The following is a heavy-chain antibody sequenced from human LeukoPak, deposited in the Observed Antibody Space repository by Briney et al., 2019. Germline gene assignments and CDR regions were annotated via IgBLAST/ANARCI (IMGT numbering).Heavy chain of an antibody. CDR3: ASRDCSSTSCLDYYYYMDV. CDR2: IYYSGST. CDR1: GGSISSYY. Sequence: PSETLSLICTVSGGSISSYYWSWIRQPPGKGLEWIGYIYYSGSTNYNPSLKSRVTISVDTSKNQFSLKPSSVTAADTAVYYCASRDCSSTSCLDYYYYMDVWGKGTTVTVSS. J-gene: IGHJ6*03. V-gene: IGHV4-59*01. D-gene: IGHD2-2*01.